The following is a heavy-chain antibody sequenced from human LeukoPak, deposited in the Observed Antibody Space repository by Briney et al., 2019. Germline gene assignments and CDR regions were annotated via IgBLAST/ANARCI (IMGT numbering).Heavy chain of an antibody. CDR1: GLRSTSQG. CDR2: IWYDGSKK. CDR3: AKDLRSAYSRSGSYYGGYFEY. Sequence: GESLTHSCAAYGLRSTSQGRQWVRQVAGKGQKWVAIIWYDGSKKYYGASVKGRFTISRDNSKNTVHLQMDSLRAEDTAVYYCAKDLRSAYSRSGSYYGGYFEYWGQGTLVTVSS. J-gene: IGHJ4*02. D-gene: IGHD3-10*01. V-gene: IGHV3-33*06.